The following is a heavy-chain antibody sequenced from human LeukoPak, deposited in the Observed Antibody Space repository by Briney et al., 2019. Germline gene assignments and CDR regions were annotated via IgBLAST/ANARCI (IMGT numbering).Heavy chain of an antibody. J-gene: IGHJ6*03. CDR1: GYTFTSYG. V-gene: IGHV1-18*01. Sequence: ASVTVSCKASGYTFTSYGISWVRQAPGQGLEWMGWISAYNGNTNYAQKLQSRVTMTTDTSTSTAYMELRSLRSDDTAVYYCPTDRPHSAAAGRNDYYYYYMDVWGKGTTVTVSS. D-gene: IGHD6-13*01. CDR3: PTDRPHSAAAGRNDYYYYYMDV. CDR2: ISAYNGNT.